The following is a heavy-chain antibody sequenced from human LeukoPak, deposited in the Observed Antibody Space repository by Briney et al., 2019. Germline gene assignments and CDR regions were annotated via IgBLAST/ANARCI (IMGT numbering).Heavy chain of an antibody. J-gene: IGHJ4*02. D-gene: IGHD2-2*01. CDR3: AKAPPNCNTVSCYADY. V-gene: IGHV3-30*18. Sequence: PGRSVRLSCAASGFTFSSYGMHWVRQAPGKGLEWVAIISYDGSNKYYADSVKGRFTISRDNSKNTLYLQMNSLRVEDTAVYYCAKAPPNCNTVSCYADYWGQGTLVTVSS. CDR2: ISYDGSNK. CDR1: GFTFSSYG.